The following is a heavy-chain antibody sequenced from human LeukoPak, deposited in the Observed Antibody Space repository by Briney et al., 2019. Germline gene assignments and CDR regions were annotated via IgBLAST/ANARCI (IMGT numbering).Heavy chain of an antibody. Sequence: SETLSLTCAVYGGSFSGYYWSWIRQPPGKGLEWTGEINHSGSTNYNPSLKSRVTISVDTSKNQFSLKLSSVTAADTAVYYCARVGTRYCSSTSCYRWRVDDAFDIWGQGTMVTVSS. V-gene: IGHV4-34*01. CDR3: ARVGTRYCSSTSCYRWRVDDAFDI. CDR2: INHSGST. J-gene: IGHJ3*02. CDR1: GGSFSGYY. D-gene: IGHD2-2*01.